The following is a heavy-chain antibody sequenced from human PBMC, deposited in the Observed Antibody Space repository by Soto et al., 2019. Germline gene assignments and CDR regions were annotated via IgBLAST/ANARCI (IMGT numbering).Heavy chain of an antibody. J-gene: IGHJ4*02. D-gene: IGHD2-21*01. Sequence: QVQLVESGGGVVQPGRSLRLSCAASGFTFSSYAMHWVRQAPGKGLEWVAVISYDGSNKYYADSVKGRFTISRDNSKNTLYLPMNSLRAEDTAVYYCARATSDCGGDCFGYWGQGTLVTVSS. V-gene: IGHV3-30-3*01. CDR2: ISYDGSNK. CDR1: GFTFSSYA. CDR3: ARATSDCGGDCFGY.